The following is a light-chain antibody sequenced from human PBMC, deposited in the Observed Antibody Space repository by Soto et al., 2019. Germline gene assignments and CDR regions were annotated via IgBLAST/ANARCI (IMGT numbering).Light chain of an antibody. J-gene: IGKJ1*01. V-gene: IGKV3-11*01. CDR3: QQRSEWPRT. CDR2: DAS. CDR1: QSISSS. Sequence: EIVLTQSPATLSLSPGERATLSCRASQSISSSLAWYQQKPGQAPRLLIYDASTRATGFPARVSGSGAGTDFTLTIGSLEPEDFGVYYCQQRSEWPRTFGQGTKV.